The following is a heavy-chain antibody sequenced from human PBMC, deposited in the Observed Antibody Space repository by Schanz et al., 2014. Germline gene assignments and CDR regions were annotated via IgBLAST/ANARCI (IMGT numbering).Heavy chain of an antibody. CDR3: ARGGSMVQEINFAY. CDR2: INPSGGST. Sequence: QVQLVQSGAEVKKPGASVKVSCKASGYTFTSDSMHWVRQAPGQGLEWMGMINPSGGSTTYAQKFQGRVTMTRDTSTSTVYMELSSLRSDDTAVYYCARGGSMVQEINFAYWGQGSLVTVSS. CDR1: GYTFTSDS. J-gene: IGHJ4*02. D-gene: IGHD3-10*01. V-gene: IGHV1-46*03.